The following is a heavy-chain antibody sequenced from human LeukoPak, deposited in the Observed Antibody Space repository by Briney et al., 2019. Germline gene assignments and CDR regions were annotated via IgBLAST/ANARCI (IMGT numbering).Heavy chain of an antibody. CDR3: ARWYSSGWAFDY. CDR2: IHYSGST. CDR1: GGTISSYY. D-gene: IGHD6-19*01. J-gene: IGHJ4*02. V-gene: IGHV4-59*08. Sequence: PSETLSLTCTVSGGTISSYYWNWIRQPPGKGLEWIGYIHYSGSTKYNPSLKSRVTISVDTSKNQFSLKLSSVTAADTALYYCARWYSSGWAFDYWGQGTLVTVSS.